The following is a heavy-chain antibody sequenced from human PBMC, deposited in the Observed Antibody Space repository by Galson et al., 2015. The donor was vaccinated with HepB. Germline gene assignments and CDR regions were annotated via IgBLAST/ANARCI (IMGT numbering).Heavy chain of an antibody. D-gene: IGHD3-3*01. CDR1: GYTFTGYY. Sequence: SVKVSCKASGYTFTGYYIHWVRQAPGQGLEWMGWINPNSGDTNYAQKFQGRVTMTRDTSISTAYMELSRLRSDDTAVYYCAGVAGNTILNWFDPWGQGTLVTVSS. J-gene: IGHJ5*02. CDR2: INPNSGDT. CDR3: AGVAGNTILNWFDP. V-gene: IGHV1-2*02.